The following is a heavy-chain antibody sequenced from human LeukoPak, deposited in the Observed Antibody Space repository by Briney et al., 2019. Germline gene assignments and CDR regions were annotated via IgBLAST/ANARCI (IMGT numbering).Heavy chain of an antibody. D-gene: IGHD3-10*01. J-gene: IGHJ5*02. CDR2: IYYSRRT. CDR1: GGSISRGDYY. V-gene: IGHV4-30-4*01. CDR3: AREAMVRGVPGSWFDP. Sequence: SQTLSLTCTVSGGSISRGDYYWSWIRQPPGRGLEWIGYIYYSRRTYYNPSIKSRVTISVDTSKNQFSLKLSSVTAADTAVYYCAREAMVRGVPGSWFDPWGQGTLVTVSS.